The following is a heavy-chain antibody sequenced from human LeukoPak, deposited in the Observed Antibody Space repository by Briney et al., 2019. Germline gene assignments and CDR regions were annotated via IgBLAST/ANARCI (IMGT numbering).Heavy chain of an antibody. CDR3: AKDEGSSIAS. V-gene: IGHV3-43D*03. J-gene: IGHJ4*02. CDR2: ISWDGGST. Sequence: GGSLRLSCAASGFTFSSYAMHWVRQAPGKGLEWVSLISWDGGSTYYADSVKGRFTISRDNSKNSLYLQMNSLRAEDTALYYCAKDEGSSIASWGQGTLVTVSS. D-gene: IGHD6-13*01. CDR1: GFTFSSYA.